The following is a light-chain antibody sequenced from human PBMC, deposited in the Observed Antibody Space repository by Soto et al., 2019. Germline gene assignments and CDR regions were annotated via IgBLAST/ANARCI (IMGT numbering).Light chain of an antibody. J-gene: IGKJ1*01. CDR2: KAS. CDR1: QSISSW. CDR3: QQYNSYWT. Sequence: DIQMTQSPSTLSASVGDRVTITCRASQSISSWLAWYQQKPGRAPKLLIYKASSLESGVPSRFSGSGSGTEFTLTISSLQPDDFATYYCQQYNSYWTFGQGPRWIS. V-gene: IGKV1-5*03.